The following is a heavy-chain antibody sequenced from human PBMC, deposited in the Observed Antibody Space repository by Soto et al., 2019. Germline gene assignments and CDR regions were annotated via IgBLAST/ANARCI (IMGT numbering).Heavy chain of an antibody. CDR1: GGIFTNNA. CDR2: VIPLFDTA. Sequence: QVQVVQSGAEVKKPGSSVKVSCKVSGGIFTNNAISWVRQAPGQGLEWLGGVIPLFDTAYYAQIFRGRLRISADGATTTAYMELSGLTSADPAVYFCATGGHNDGYNFYHGMDAWGQGTTVTVS. D-gene: IGHD5-18*01. CDR3: ATGGHNDGYNFYHGMDA. J-gene: IGHJ6*02. V-gene: IGHV1-69*01.